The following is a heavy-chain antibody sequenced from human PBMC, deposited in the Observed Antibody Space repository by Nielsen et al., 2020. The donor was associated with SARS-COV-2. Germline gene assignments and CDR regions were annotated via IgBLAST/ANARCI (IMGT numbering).Heavy chain of an antibody. J-gene: IGHJ4*02. CDR1: GGTFSSYA. V-gene: IGHV1-69*13. CDR2: IIPIFGTA. Sequence: SVKVSCKASGGTFSSYAISWVRQAPGQGLEWMGGIIPIFGTANYAQKFQGRVTITADESTSTAYIELSSLRSEDTAVYYCYALVNVDIVATKDYWGQGTLVTVSS. D-gene: IGHD5-12*01. CDR3: YALVNVDIVATKDY.